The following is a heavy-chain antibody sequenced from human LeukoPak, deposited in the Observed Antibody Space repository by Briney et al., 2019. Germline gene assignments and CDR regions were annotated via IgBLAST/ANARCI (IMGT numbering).Heavy chain of an antibody. V-gene: IGHV4-59*08. Sequence: SETLSLTCTVSGGSISSYYWSWIRQPPGKGLEWIGYIYYSGSTNYNPSLKSRVTISVDTSKNQFSLKLSSVTAADTAVYYCARHNLPMDYYFDYWGQGTLVTVSS. CDR3: ARHNLPMDYYFDY. D-gene: IGHD3-10*01. CDR1: GGSISSYY. CDR2: IYYSGST. J-gene: IGHJ4*02.